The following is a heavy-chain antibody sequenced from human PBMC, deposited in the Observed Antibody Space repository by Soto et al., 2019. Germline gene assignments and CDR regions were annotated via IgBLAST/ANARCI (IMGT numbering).Heavy chain of an antibody. J-gene: IGHJ5*02. CDR2: INDGNGNM. D-gene: IGHD2-2*01. CDR1: GYTFTSYA. Sequence: QVQLVQSGAEVKKPGASVKVSCKASGYTFTSYAMHWVRQAPGQRLEWMGWINDGNGNMKHSQKFQGRVTITRDTSASPAYMELSSLRSEDTAVYYCARDSSRCSSTSCSNLDWFDPWGQGTLVTVSS. V-gene: IGHV1-3*01. CDR3: ARDSSRCSSTSCSNLDWFDP.